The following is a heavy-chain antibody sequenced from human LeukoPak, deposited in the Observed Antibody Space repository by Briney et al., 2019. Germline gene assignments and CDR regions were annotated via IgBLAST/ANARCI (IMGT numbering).Heavy chain of an antibody. V-gene: IGHV3-30*03. CDR3: ARGFYTVNFDY. D-gene: IGHD2-2*02. J-gene: IGHJ4*02. CDR2: ISYDGSNK. CDR1: GFTFSSYS. Sequence: PGGSLRLSCAASGFTFSSYSMNWVRQAPGKGLEWVAVISYDGSNKYYADSVKGRFTISRDNSKNTLYLQMNSLRAEDTAVYYCARGFYTVNFDYWGQGTLVTVSS.